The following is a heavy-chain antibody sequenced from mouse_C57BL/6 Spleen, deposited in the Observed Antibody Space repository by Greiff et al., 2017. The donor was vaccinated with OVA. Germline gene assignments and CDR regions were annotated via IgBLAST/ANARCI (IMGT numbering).Heavy chain of an antibody. CDR3: ARYDCGSYWYFDV. D-gene: IGHD1-1*01. CDR1: GYTFTSYR. V-gene: IGHV1-61*01. CDR2: IYPSDSET. J-gene: IGHJ1*03. Sequence: QVQLQQPGAELVRPGSSVKLSCKASGYTFTSYRMDWVKQRPGQGLEWMGNIYPSDSETHYNQKFKDKATLTVDKSSSTANRQLSSVTSEDSAVYHCARYDCGSYWYFDVWGTGTTVTVSS.